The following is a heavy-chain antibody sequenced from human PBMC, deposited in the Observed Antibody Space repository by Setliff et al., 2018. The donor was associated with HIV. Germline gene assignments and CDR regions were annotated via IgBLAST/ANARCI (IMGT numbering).Heavy chain of an antibody. V-gene: IGHV4-59*01. J-gene: IGHJ4*02. CDR2: IYYSGST. Sequence: SETLSLTCAVYGGAFNSYYWTWIRQSPGKGLEWIDYIYYSGSTNYNPSLKSRVSVSVDTSKNHFSLKLSSLTPADTAVYYCARDLGGLWEVFDCWGQGTLVTVSS. CDR3: ARDLGGLWEVFDC. CDR1: GGAFNSYY. D-gene: IGHD1-26*01.